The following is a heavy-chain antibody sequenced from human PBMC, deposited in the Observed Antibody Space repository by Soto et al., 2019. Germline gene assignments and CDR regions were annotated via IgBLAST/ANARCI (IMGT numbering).Heavy chain of an antibody. Sequence: QITLKESGPTLVKPTQTLTLTCTVSGFSLTTNGVGVGWFRQPPGKALEWLALTYRDDDNRYRPSLQSRITDTRDNTKNQVVLTMTNMDPVDTATYYCAHTVARGAYWETFDYWGQGTLVTVSS. V-gene: IGHV2-5*02. CDR2: TYRDDDN. CDR1: GFSLTTNGVG. CDR3: AHTVARGAYWETFDY. D-gene: IGHD1-26*01. J-gene: IGHJ4*02.